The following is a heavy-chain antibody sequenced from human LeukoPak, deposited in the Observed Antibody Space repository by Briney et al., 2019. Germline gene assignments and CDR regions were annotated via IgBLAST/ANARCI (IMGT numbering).Heavy chain of an antibody. Sequence: PSETLSLTCTVSGGSISSSSYYWGWIRQPPGKGLEWIGSIYYSGSTYYNPSLKSRVTISVYTSKNQFSLKLSSVTAADTAVYYCARLVPLGDFGVDWGQGTMVTVSS. V-gene: IGHV4-39*01. CDR2: IYYSGST. CDR1: GGSISSSSYY. CDR3: ARLVPLGDFGVD. D-gene: IGHD2-2*01. J-gene: IGHJ3*01.